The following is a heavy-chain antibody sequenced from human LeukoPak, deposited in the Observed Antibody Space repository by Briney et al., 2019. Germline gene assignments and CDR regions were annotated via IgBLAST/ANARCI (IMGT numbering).Heavy chain of an antibody. V-gene: IGHV1-8*01. D-gene: IGHD4-11*01. CDR3: ARGLRGTKDYSNYYLSY. J-gene: IGHJ4*02. CDR2: MNPNSGNT. Sequence: ASVKVSCKASGYTFTSYDINWVRQATGQGLEWMGWMNPNSGNTGYAQKFQGRVTMTRDTSISTAYMELSRLRSDDTAVYYCARGLRGTKDYSNYYLSYWGQGTLVTVSS. CDR1: GYTFTSYD.